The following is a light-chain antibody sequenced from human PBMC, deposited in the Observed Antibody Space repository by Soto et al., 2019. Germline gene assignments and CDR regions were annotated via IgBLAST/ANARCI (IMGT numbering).Light chain of an antibody. CDR2: DVT. J-gene: IGLJ1*01. CDR1: SSDVGNYNR. CDR3: SSYTSSDTYV. Sequence: QSALTQPPSVSGSPGQSVAISCTGTSSDVGNYNRVSWYQQPPGTAPKLMIYDVTNRPSGVPDRFSGSKSGNTASLTISGLQAADEADYYCSSYTSSDTYVFGTGTKVTVL. V-gene: IGLV2-18*02.